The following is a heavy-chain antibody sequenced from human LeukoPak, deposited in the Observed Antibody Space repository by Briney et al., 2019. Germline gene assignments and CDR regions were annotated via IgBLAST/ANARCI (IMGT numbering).Heavy chain of an antibody. CDR2: ISSNGGST. Sequence: GGSLRLSCAASGYTFSSYAMRWVRQAPGKGLEYVSAISSNGGSTYYANSVKGRFTISRDNSKNTLYLQMGSLRAEDMAVYYCARAGYNWDDETLWYNWFDPWGQGTPVTVSS. CDR3: ARAGYNWDDETLWYNWFDP. D-gene: IGHD1-20*01. J-gene: IGHJ5*02. CDR1: GYTFSSYA. V-gene: IGHV3-64*01.